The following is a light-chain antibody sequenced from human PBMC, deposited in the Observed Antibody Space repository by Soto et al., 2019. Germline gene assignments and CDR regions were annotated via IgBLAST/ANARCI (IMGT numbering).Light chain of an antibody. CDR3: QQYGSSGT. J-gene: IGKJ1*01. CDR2: DAS. Sequence: DIQMTQSPSTLSASVGDTVTITCRASQSISSWLAWYQQKPGKAPKLLIYDASSLESGVPSRFSGSGSGTDFTLTISRLEPEDFAVYYCQQYGSSGTFGQGTKVDIK. CDR1: QSISSW. V-gene: IGKV1-5*01.